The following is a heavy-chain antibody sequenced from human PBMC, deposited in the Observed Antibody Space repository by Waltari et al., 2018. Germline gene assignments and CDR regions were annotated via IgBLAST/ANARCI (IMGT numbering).Heavy chain of an antibody. CDR3: AREPNHTIFFFYGMDV. J-gene: IGHJ6*02. D-gene: IGHD3-9*01. CDR1: GGTFSSTP. Sequence: QVQLVQSGAEVKEPGSAVEGSCKASGGTFSSTPIRWVRQAPGQGLEWMGRIIPILGIANYAQKFQGRVTITADKSTSTAYMELSSLRSEDTAVYYCAREPNHTIFFFYGMDVWGQGTTVTVSS. V-gene: IGHV1-69*04. CDR2: IIPILGIA.